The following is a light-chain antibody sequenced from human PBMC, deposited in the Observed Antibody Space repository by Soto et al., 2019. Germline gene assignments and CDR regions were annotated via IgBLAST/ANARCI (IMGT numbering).Light chain of an antibody. CDR3: QQYSNWPPYT. Sequence: EIVMTQSPATLSVSPGERATLSCRASQSVSSKLAWYQQKPGQAPRLLTYAASTRATGIPARFSGSGSGTEFTLTITSLQSEDFAVYYCQQYSNWPPYTFGQGTKLEIK. V-gene: IGKV3-15*01. CDR2: AAS. CDR1: QSVSSK. J-gene: IGKJ2*01.